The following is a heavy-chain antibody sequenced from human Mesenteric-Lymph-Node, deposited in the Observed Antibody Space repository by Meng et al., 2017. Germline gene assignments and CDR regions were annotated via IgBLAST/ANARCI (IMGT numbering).Heavy chain of an antibody. Sequence: GGSLRLSCAASGFTFDDYGMSWVRQAPGKGLEWVSGINWNGGSTGYADSVKGRFTISRDNAKNSLYLQMNSLRAEDTALYYCAKAGSSSWNHTSYGMDVWGQGTTVTVSS. D-gene: IGHD6-13*01. CDR1: GFTFDDYG. J-gene: IGHJ6*02. CDR2: INWNGGST. V-gene: IGHV3-20*04. CDR3: AKAGSSSWNHTSYGMDV.